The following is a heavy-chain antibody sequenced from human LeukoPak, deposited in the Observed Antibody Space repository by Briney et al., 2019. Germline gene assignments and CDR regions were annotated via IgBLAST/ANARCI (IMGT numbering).Heavy chain of an antibody. CDR1: GFTFSDYA. V-gene: IGHV3-23*01. Sequence: GGSLRLSCAASGFTFSDYAMTWVRQAPGKGLEWVATISGSGVMTYYADSVKGRFTVSGDNAKNTLYLQMNSLRAEDTAVYCCARGLYGSPGDNWGQGTLVSVSS. CDR3: ARGLYGSPGDN. CDR2: ISGSGVMT. J-gene: IGHJ4*02. D-gene: IGHD1-26*01.